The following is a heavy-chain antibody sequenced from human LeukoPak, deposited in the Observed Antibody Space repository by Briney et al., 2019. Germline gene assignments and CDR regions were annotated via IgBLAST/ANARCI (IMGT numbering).Heavy chain of an antibody. CDR3: ARLPDFWSGYLDY. D-gene: IGHD3-3*01. J-gene: IGHJ4*02. CDR2: IYYSGST. V-gene: IGHV4-39*07. CDR1: GGSISSSSYY. Sequence: PSETLSLTCTVSGGSISSSSYYWRWIRQPPGKGLEWIGSIYYSGSTYYNPSLKSRVTISVDTSKNQFSPKLSSVTAADTVVYYCARLPDFWSGYLDYWGQGTLVTVSS.